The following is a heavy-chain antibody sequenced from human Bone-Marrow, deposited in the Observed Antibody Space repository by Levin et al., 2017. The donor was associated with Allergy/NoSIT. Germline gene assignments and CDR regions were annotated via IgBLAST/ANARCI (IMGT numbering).Heavy chain of an antibody. Sequence: GGSLRLSCAASGFTFSSYAMSWVRQAPGKGLEWVSAISGSGGSTYYADSVKGRFTISRDNSKNTLYLQMNSLRAEDTAVYYCAKAGYSSGWYVARGKNWFDPWGQGTLVTVSS. D-gene: IGHD6-19*01. CDR1: GFTFSSYA. J-gene: IGHJ5*02. CDR3: AKAGYSSGWYVARGKNWFDP. V-gene: IGHV3-23*01. CDR2: ISGSGGST.